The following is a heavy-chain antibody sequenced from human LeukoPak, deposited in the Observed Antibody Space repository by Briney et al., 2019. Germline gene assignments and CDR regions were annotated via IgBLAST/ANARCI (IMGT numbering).Heavy chain of an antibody. D-gene: IGHD2-21*01. Sequence: PGGSLRLSCAASGFTFSKCVMHWVRQAPGKGLEWVATISYDGSKKYYADSVKGRFTISRDNSMNTLYLQMSSLKPEDTAVYYCAKDGPAVIFFGYFEYWGQGTLVTVSS. CDR3: AKDGPAVIFFGYFEY. CDR1: GFTFSKCV. CDR2: ISYDGSKK. J-gene: IGHJ4*02. V-gene: IGHV3-30*18.